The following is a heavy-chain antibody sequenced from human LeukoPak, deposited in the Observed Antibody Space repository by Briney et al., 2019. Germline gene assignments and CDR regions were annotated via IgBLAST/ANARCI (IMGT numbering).Heavy chain of an antibody. J-gene: IGHJ4*02. D-gene: IGHD1-1*01. CDR2: LTRSGGDT. V-gene: IGHV3-23*01. CDR3: AKDGGELEPRDYFDY. Sequence: GGSLRLSCATSGFTFTDYPLSWLRQAPGKGVEWVSALTRSGGDTYLADTVKGRFTISRDNSRDTLYLQMHSLRVEDTAIYYCAKDGGELEPRDYFDYWGQGTLVTVSS. CDR1: GFTFTDYP.